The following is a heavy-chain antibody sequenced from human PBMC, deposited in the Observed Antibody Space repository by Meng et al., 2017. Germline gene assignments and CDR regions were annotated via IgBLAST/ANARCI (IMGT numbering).Heavy chain of an antibody. CDR3: ARDYGDYAWIAKRWFDP. Sequence: QVRLVQAGAEVKKPGSSVKVSCKASGGTCSSYAISWVRQAPGQGLEWMGGIIPIFGTANYAQKFQGRVTITADESTSTAYMELSSLRSEDTAVYYCARDYGDYAWIAKRWFDPWGQGTLVTVSS. J-gene: IGHJ5*02. CDR1: GGTCSSYA. D-gene: IGHD4-17*01. V-gene: IGHV1-69*01. CDR2: IIPIFGTA.